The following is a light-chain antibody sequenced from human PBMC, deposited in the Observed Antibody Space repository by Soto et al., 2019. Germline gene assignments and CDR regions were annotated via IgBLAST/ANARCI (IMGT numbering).Light chain of an antibody. CDR1: SSDIGGYNY. Sequence: QSALTQPASVSGSPGQSITISCTGSSSDIGGYNYVSWYQQHPGKAPQLMIYDVSYRPSGISDRFSGSKSGNTASLTISGLQPKEEADYYCSSYGASSTLFGGGTKVTVL. V-gene: IGLV2-14*03. CDR2: DVS. CDR3: SSYGASSTL. J-gene: IGLJ3*02.